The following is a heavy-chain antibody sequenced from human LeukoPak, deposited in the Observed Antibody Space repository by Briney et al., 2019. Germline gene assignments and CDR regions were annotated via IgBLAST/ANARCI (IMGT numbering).Heavy chain of an antibody. V-gene: IGHV3-11*04. CDR3: ARARGSYSFDY. CDR2: ISNSGSTM. D-gene: IGHD1-26*01. J-gene: IGHJ4*02. CDR1: GFTFSDYY. Sequence: GGSLRLSCAASGFTFSDYYMSWIRQAPGKGLECISYISNSGSTMFYADSVKGRFTISRDNARNSLYLQMNSLRAEDTALYYCARARGSYSFDYWGQGTLVTVSS.